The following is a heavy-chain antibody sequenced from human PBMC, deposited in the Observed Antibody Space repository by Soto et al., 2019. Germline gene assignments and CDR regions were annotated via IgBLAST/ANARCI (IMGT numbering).Heavy chain of an antibody. V-gene: IGHV4-59*01. Sequence: QVQLQESGPGLVKPSETLSLTCTVSGGSISSYYWSWIRQPPGKGLEWIGYIYYSGSTNYNPSLTGRVTISLDTSKNQVSLKLSSVTAADTAVYYCARPGWRNAPYDAFDIWGQGTMVTVSS. CDR2: IYYSGST. CDR3: ARPGWRNAPYDAFDI. D-gene: IGHD6-19*01. J-gene: IGHJ3*02. CDR1: GGSISSYY.